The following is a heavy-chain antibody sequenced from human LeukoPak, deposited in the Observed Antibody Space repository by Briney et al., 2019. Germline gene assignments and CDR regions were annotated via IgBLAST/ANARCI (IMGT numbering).Heavy chain of an antibody. J-gene: IGHJ4*02. CDR2: ISGSGVST. V-gene: IGHV3-23*01. CDR3: AKEYGYTYGEFDY. CDR1: GFTFRTSV. D-gene: IGHD5-18*01. Sequence: GGSLRLSCAASGFTFRTSVMSWVRQAPGKGLEWVSAISGSGVSTYYADSVKGRFTISRDNSKNTLYLQMNSLRAEDTAVYYCAKEYGYTYGEFDYWGQGTLVTVSS.